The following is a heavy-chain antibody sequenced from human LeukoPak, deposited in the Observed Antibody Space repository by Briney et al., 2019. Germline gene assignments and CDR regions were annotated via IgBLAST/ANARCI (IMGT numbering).Heavy chain of an antibody. V-gene: IGHV3-72*01. J-gene: IGHJ4*02. CDR2: TRNKARSYTT. D-gene: IGHD3-9*01. CDR3: ARTYYDILTSIRDFDY. CDR1: GFPFSDHY. Sequence: GGSLRLSCAASGFPFSDHYIDWVRQAPGEGLEWVGRTRNKARSYTTDYAASVKGRFTISRDDSKKSVYLQMNSLKTEDTAVYYSARTYYDILTSIRDFDYWGQGTLVTVSS.